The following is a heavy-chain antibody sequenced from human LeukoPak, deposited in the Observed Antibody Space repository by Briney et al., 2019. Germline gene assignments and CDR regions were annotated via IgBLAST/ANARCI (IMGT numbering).Heavy chain of an antibody. J-gene: IGHJ4*02. CDR1: GFTFSSYA. Sequence: PGGSLRPSCAASGFTFSSYAMSWVRQAPGKGLEWVSAISGSGGSTYYAGSVKGRFTISRDNSKNTLYLQMNSLRAEDTAVYYCAKVGDLYSPFDYWGRGTLVTVSS. CDR2: ISGSGGST. D-gene: IGHD3-16*01. V-gene: IGHV3-23*01. CDR3: AKVGDLYSPFDY.